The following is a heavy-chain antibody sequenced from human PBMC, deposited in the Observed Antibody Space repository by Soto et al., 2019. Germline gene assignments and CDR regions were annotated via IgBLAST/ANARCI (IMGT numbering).Heavy chain of an antibody. CDR3: ARGRSGNYGGGSNSGFDP. CDR1: GFTFSSYW. D-gene: IGHD1-26*01. Sequence: EVQLVESGGGLVQPGGSLRLSCAASGFTFSSYWMHWVRQAPGKGLVWVSRINSDGSSTSYADSVKGRFTISRDNAKNTLYLQMNSLRAEDTAVYYCARGRSGNYGGGSNSGFDPWGQGTLVTVSS. V-gene: IGHV3-74*01. CDR2: INSDGSST. J-gene: IGHJ5*02.